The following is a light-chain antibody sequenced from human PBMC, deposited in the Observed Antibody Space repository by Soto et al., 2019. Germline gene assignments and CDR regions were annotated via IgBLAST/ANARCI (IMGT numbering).Light chain of an antibody. CDR3: CSYAGSYIVV. CDR2: DVT. Sequence: QSALTQPRSVSGSPGQSVAISCTGTSSDVGGYNYVSWYRQHPGRAPKLLIYDVTKRPSGVPDRFSGSKSGNTASLTISGLQADDEADYYCCSYAGSYIVVIGGGTKLTVL. CDR1: SSDVGGYNY. V-gene: IGLV2-11*01. J-gene: IGLJ2*01.